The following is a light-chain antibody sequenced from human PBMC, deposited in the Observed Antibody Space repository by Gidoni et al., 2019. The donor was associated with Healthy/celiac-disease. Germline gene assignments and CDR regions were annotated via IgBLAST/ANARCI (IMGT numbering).Light chain of an antibody. CDR1: PSVSSY. V-gene: IGKV3-11*01. CDR2: DAS. Sequence: IVLTQSPATLSLSPGARATLSCRASPSVSSYLAWYQQKPGQAPRLLSYDASNMATGIPARFSGSRSGTDFTLTISSLEPVDFTGYYCQQRSNLPYTFGQGTKLEIK. CDR3: QQRSNLPYT. J-gene: IGKJ2*01.